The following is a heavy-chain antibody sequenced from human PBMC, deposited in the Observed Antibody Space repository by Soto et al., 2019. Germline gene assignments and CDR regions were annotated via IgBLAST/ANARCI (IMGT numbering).Heavy chain of an antibody. Sequence: SETLSLTCTVSGVSISSGDYYWSWIRQTPGKGLEWIGYIYYSENTYYNPSLKSRVAISGDTSKNQFSLKLSSVTAADTAVYYCARHGGYYDSSGYPGFDLWGRGTLVTVS. CDR1: GVSISSGDYY. J-gene: IGHJ2*01. CDR2: IYYSENT. D-gene: IGHD3-22*01. V-gene: IGHV4-30-4*01. CDR3: ARHGGYYDSSGYPGFDL.